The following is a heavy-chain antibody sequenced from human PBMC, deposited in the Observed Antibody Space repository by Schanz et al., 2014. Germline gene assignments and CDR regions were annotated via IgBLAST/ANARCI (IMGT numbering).Heavy chain of an antibody. CDR2: ISYDGSNK. V-gene: IGHV3-30*18. CDR1: GFTFSKYW. CDR3: AKDSTHIDIVLVPTAIDY. J-gene: IGHJ4*02. Sequence: VQLLESGGGLVQPGESLRVSCAASGFTFSKYWMSWVRQAPGKGLEWVAVISYDGSNKYYADSVKGRFTISRDNSKNTLYLHMNTLRSEDTAVYYCAKDSTHIDIVLVPTAIDYWGQGTLVTVSS. D-gene: IGHD2-2*01.